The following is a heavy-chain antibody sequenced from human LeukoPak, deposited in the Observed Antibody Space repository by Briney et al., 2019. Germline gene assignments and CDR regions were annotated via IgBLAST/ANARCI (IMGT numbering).Heavy chain of an antibody. J-gene: IGHJ6*02. D-gene: IGHD3-3*01. Sequence: GGSLRLSCAASGFTFSSYSMNWVRQAPGKGLEWVSSISSSSSYIYYADSVKGRFTISRDNAKNSLYLQMNSLRAEDTAVYYCARAGMRPYYDFWSGYHRDYGMDVWGQGTTVTVSS. CDR1: GFTFSSYS. CDR2: ISSSSSYI. V-gene: IGHV3-21*04. CDR3: ARAGMRPYYDFWSGYHRDYGMDV.